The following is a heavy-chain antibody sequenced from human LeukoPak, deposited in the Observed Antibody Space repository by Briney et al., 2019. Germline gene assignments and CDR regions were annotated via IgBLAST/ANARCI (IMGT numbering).Heavy chain of an antibody. CDR2: INHSGST. CDR1: GGSFSGYY. V-gene: IGHV4-34*01. Sequence: NPSETLSLTCAVYGGSFSGYYWSWIRQPPGKGLEWIGEINHSGSTNYNPSLKSRVTISVDTSKNQFSLKLSSVTAADTAVYHCATVPEYYYYYGMDVWGQGTTVTVSS. J-gene: IGHJ6*02. CDR3: ATVPEYYYYYGMDV. D-gene: IGHD1-14*01.